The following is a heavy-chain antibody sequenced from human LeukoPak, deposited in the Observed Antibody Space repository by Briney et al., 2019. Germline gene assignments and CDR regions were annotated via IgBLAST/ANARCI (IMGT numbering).Heavy chain of an antibody. D-gene: IGHD3-10*01. Sequence: PSETLSLTCTVSGDSIIIRTYYWAWIRQPPGKGLEWIGSIYHSGSTYYNSSLKSRVSISVDTSKNQFSLKLGSVTAADTAVYFCARHPPPGEYSWFDPWGQGTLVTVSS. V-gene: IGHV4-39*01. CDR3: ARHPPPGEYSWFDP. J-gene: IGHJ5*02. CDR1: GDSIIIRTYY. CDR2: IYHSGST.